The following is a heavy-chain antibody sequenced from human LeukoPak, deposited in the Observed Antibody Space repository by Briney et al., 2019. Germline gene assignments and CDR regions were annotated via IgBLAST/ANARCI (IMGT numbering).Heavy chain of an antibody. CDR3: ARQRAGHAFDI. J-gene: IGHJ3*02. CDR2: ISYDGSNK. V-gene: IGHV3-30-3*01. Sequence: GGSLRLSCAASGFTFSSYAIHWVRQAPGKGLEWVAVISYDGSNKYYADSVKGRFTISRDNSKNTLYLQMNSLRAEDTGVYYCARQRAGHAFDIWGQGTMVTVSS. CDR1: GFTFSSYA.